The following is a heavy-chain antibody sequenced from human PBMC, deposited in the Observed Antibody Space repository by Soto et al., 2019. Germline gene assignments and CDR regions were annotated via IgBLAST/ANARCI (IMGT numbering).Heavy chain of an antibody. D-gene: IGHD2-2*01. Sequence: SETLSLTCTVSGGSISSSSYYWGWIRQPPGKGLEWIGSIYYSGSTYYNPSLKSRVTISVDTSKNEFSLRLSSVTAADTAVYYCARLNRYCISTNCHGYYGMDVWGQGTTVTVSS. CDR2: IYYSGST. CDR1: GGSISSSSYY. J-gene: IGHJ6*02. V-gene: IGHV4-39*01. CDR3: ARLNRYCISTNCHGYYGMDV.